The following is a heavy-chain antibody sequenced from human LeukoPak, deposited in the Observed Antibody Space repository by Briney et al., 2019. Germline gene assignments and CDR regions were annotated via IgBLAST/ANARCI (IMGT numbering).Heavy chain of an antibody. Sequence: GGSLRLSCAVSGFIFSSNDMHWVRQAPGKGLEWVAFIRYDGSKKYYADSVKGRFTISRDNSKNTVYLQMSGLRAEDTAVYYCARTIDYYGAGSTRGYFAYWGQGTLVTVSS. CDR3: ARTIDYYGAGSTRGYFAY. D-gene: IGHD3-10*01. CDR2: IRYDGSKK. J-gene: IGHJ4*02. CDR1: GFIFSSND. V-gene: IGHV3-30*02.